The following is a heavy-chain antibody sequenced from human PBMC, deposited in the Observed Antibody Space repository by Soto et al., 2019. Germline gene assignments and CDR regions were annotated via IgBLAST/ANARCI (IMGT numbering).Heavy chain of an antibody. V-gene: IGHV1-69*06. J-gene: IGHJ4*02. D-gene: IGHD3-22*01. Sequence: SVKVSCKASGWSFSSCAISRVRQAPGQGLEWMGGIIPIFGTANYAQKFQGRVTNTADKSTSTAYMELSSLRSEDTAVYYCARDPPNYYDSSGYYDGDLWGQGTLVTVSS. CDR1: GWSFSSCA. CDR2: IIPIFGTA. CDR3: ARDPPNYYDSSGYYDGDL.